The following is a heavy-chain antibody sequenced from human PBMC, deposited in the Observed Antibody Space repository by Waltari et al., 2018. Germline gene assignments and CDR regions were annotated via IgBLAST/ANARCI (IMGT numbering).Heavy chain of an antibody. CDR3: ARGGYDILTGPTPFDP. CDR2: MNPNSGNT. CDR1: GYTFTSYD. D-gene: IGHD3-9*01. V-gene: IGHV1-8*01. Sequence: QVQLVQSGAEVKKPGASMKVSCKASGYTFTSYDINWVRQATGQGLEWMGWMNPNSGNTGYAQKFQGRVTMTRNTSISTAYMELSSLRSEDTAVYYCARGGYDILTGPTPFDPWGQGTLVTVSS. J-gene: IGHJ5*02.